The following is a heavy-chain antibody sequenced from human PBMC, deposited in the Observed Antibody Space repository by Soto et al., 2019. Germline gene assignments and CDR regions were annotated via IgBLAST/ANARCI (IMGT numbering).Heavy chain of an antibody. Sequence: GASVKVSCKASGVTFSSYAISWVRQAPGQGLEWMGGIIPIFGTANYAQKFQGRVTITADKSTSTAYMELSSLRSEDTAVYYCARWVFSRSMAAVGPNYYYYGMDVWGQGTTVTVSS. CDR1: GVTFSSYA. CDR2: IIPIFGTA. J-gene: IGHJ6*02. V-gene: IGHV1-69*06. D-gene: IGHD3-3*01. CDR3: ARWVFSRSMAAVGPNYYYYGMDV.